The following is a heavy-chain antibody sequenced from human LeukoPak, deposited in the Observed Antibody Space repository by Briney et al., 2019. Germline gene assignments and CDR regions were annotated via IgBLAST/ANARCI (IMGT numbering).Heavy chain of an antibody. D-gene: IGHD3-22*01. CDR3: ARAYVTMIVVVITPSEAWFDP. Sequence: ASVKVSCKASGYTFTSYGISWVRQAPGQGLEWMGWISAYNGNTNYAQKLQGRVTMTTDTSTSTAYMELRSLRSDDTAVYYCARAYVTMIVVVITPSEAWFDPWGRGTLVTVSS. CDR1: GYTFTSYG. J-gene: IGHJ5*02. V-gene: IGHV1-18*01. CDR2: ISAYNGNT.